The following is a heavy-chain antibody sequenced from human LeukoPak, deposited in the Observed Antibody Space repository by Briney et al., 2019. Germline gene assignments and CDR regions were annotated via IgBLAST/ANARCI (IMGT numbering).Heavy chain of an antibody. V-gene: IGHV3-23*01. Sequence: PGGSLRLSCAASGFPLSRSAMSWVRQAPGKGLEWVSSISGSGSGGSTYYAESVKRRFTISRDNSKNTLYLQMNSPRAEDTAVYYCANSGYNRFDYWGQGTLVTVSS. J-gene: IGHJ4*02. CDR1: GFPLSRSA. CDR2: ISGSGSGGST. D-gene: IGHD5-24*01. CDR3: ANSGYNRFDY.